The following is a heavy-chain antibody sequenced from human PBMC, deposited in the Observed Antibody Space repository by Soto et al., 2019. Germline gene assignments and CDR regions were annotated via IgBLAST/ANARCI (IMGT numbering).Heavy chain of an antibody. J-gene: IGHJ1*01. Sequence: QVQLVQSGAEVKKPGSSVKVSCKASGDTFSSYAFSWVRQAPGQGLEWMGGIIPIFGTTNYAPKFQGRVRITADESTRTAYMELSSLRSEDTAVYYYARDRGYYDTSGFQGFVQYFHHWGQGTLVTVSS. CDR2: IIPIFGTT. CDR3: ARDRGYYDTSGFQGFVQYFHH. V-gene: IGHV1-69*01. CDR1: GDTFSSYA. D-gene: IGHD3-22*01.